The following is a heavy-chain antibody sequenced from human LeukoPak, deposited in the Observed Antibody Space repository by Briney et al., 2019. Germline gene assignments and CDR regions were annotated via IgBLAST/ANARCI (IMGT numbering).Heavy chain of an antibody. J-gene: IGHJ4*02. CDR1: GGSFSGYY. D-gene: IGHD4-17*01. CDR2: INHSGST. Sequence: SETLSLTCAVYGGSFSGYYWSWIRQPPGKGLEWIGEINHSGSTNYNPSLKSRVTISVDTSKNQFSLKLSSVTAADTAVYYCARLPTSRVVDYWGQGTLVTVSS. V-gene: IGHV4-34*01. CDR3: ARLPTSRVVDY.